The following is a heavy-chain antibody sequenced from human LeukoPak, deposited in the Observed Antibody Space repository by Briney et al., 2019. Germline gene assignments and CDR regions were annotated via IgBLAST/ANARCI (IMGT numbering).Heavy chain of an antibody. CDR3: ARVGYVSAWYPFDY. D-gene: IGHD6-19*01. J-gene: IGHJ4*02. Sequence: SETLSLTCTVSGGSISSSSYYWGWIRQPPGKGLEWIGNIYYTGSTYYNPSLKSRVTISIDTSKNQFSLKLSSVTAADTAVYYCARVGYVSAWYPFDYWGQGTPVIVSS. V-gene: IGHV4-39*07. CDR2: IYYTGST. CDR1: GGSISSSSYY.